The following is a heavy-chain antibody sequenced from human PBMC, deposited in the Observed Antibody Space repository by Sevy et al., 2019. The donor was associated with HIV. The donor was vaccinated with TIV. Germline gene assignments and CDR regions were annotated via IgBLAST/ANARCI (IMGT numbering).Heavy chain of an antibody. CDR2: MWFDGSVE. CDR1: GFAFSSFG. V-gene: IGHV3-33*01. CDR3: ARDHEFYDYGDYGPTSTPDY. D-gene: IGHD4-17*01. Sequence: GGSLRLSCAASGFAFSSFGMHWVRQAPGKGLEWVALMWFDGSVEYYADSLKGRFTISRDNSKNTLYLQMNRLRVEDTAVYYCARDHEFYDYGDYGPTSTPDYWGQGTLVTVSS. J-gene: IGHJ4*02.